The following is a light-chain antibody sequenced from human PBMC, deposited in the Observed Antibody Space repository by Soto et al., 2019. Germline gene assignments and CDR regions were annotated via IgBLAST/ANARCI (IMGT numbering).Light chain of an antibody. Sequence: EIVLTQSPATLSLSPGERATLSCRASQSVRTYVAWYQQKPGQAPRLLIYDASNRATGIPGRFSGCGSGTDFTLTISSLEPEDFAVYYCQQRSNWPPRTFGQGTKLEIK. V-gene: IGKV3-11*01. CDR3: QQRSNWPPRT. J-gene: IGKJ2*01. CDR1: QSVRTY. CDR2: DAS.